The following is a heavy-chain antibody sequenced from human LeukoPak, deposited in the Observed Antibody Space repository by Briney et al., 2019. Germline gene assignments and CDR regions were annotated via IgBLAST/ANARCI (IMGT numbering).Heavy chain of an antibody. Sequence: GASVKVSCKASGGTFSSYAISWVRQAPGQGLEWMGGIIPIFGIANYAQKFQGRVTITADESTSTAYMELSSLRSEDTAVYYCARDNSVRDEAWWFNPWGQGTLVTVSS. CDR2: IIPIFGIA. CDR3: ARDNSVRDEAWWFNP. D-gene: IGHD5-24*01. V-gene: IGHV1-69*13. J-gene: IGHJ5*02. CDR1: GGTFSSYA.